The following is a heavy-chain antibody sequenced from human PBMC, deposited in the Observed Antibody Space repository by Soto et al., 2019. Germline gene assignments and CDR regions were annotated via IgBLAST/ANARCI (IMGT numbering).Heavy chain of an antibody. CDR3: ARDGELDTAIAHYYYYGMDV. CDR1: GFTFSSYW. V-gene: IGHV3-7*01. D-gene: IGHD5-18*01. J-gene: IGHJ6*02. CDR2: IKQDGSEK. Sequence: PGGSLRLSCAASGFTFSSYWMSWVRQAPGKGLGWVANIKQDGSEKYYVDSVKGRFTISRDNAKNSLYLQMNSLRAEDTAVYYCARDGELDTAIAHYYYYGMDVWGQGTTVTVSS.